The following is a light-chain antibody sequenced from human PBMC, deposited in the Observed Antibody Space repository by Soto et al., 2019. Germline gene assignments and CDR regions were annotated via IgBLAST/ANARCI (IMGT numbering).Light chain of an antibody. CDR1: QSVTSK. CDR2: GAS. Sequence: EIVMTQSPVTLSLSPGERATLSCRASQSVTSKLAWYQQKPGQAPRLLIYGASTRATGIPARFSGSGSGTEFTLTISSLQSEDFAVYYCQQYNNWPYTFGQGTKLEIK. J-gene: IGKJ2*01. V-gene: IGKV3-15*01. CDR3: QQYNNWPYT.